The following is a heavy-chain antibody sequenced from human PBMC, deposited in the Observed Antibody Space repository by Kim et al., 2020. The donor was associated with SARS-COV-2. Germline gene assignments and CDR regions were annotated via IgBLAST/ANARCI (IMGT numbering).Heavy chain of an antibody. CDR2: IYTSGST. CDR1: GGSISSGSYY. Sequence: SETLSLTCTVSGGSISSGSYYWSWIRRPAGKGLEWIGRIYTSGSTNYNPSLKSRVTISVDTSKNQFSLKLSSVTAADTAVYYCAREGYYDSSVDYWGQGTLVTVSS. V-gene: IGHV4-61*02. D-gene: IGHD3-22*01. CDR3: AREGYYDSSVDY. J-gene: IGHJ4*02.